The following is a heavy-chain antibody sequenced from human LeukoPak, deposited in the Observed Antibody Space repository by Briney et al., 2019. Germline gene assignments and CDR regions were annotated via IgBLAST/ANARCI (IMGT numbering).Heavy chain of an antibody. J-gene: IGHJ4*02. CDR2: ISSSSSYI. CDR3: ARAEYSSSAFDY. D-gene: IGHD6-6*01. Sequence: PGGSLRLSCAASGFTFSSYSMNWVRQAPGKGLEWVSSISSSSSYIYYADSVKGRFIISRDNAKNSLYLQMNSLRAEDTAVYYCARAEYSSSAFDYWGQGTLVTVSS. V-gene: IGHV3-21*01. CDR1: GFTFSSYS.